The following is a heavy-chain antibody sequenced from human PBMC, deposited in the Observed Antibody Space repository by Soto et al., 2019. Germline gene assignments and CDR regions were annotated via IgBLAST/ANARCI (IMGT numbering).Heavy chain of an antibody. J-gene: IGHJ4*02. CDR3: AREGIQIAAAAFDY. D-gene: IGHD6-13*01. CDR2: ISSSDNTI. Sequence: GGSLRLFCAASGFTFSSYEMNWVRQAPGKGLEWVSYISSSDNTISYADSVRGRFTVSRDNAKNSLYLQMRSLRAEDTAIYYCAREGIQIAAAAFDYWGQGTLVTVSS. V-gene: IGHV3-48*03. CDR1: GFTFSSYE.